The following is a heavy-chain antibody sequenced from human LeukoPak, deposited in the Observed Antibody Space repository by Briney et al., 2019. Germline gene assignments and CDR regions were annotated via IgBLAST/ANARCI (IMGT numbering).Heavy chain of an antibody. CDR2: ISGSSSYI. Sequence: GGSLRLSCAASGFTFSSYSMNWVRQVPGKGLEWVSSISGSSSYIYYADSVKGRFTISRDDAKNSLYLQMNSLRAEDTAVYYCARRGPLGCSGTSCFAGPVDYWGQGTLVTVSS. CDR3: ARRGPLGCSGTSCFAGPVDY. D-gene: IGHD2-2*01. CDR1: GFTFSSYS. J-gene: IGHJ4*02. V-gene: IGHV3-21*01.